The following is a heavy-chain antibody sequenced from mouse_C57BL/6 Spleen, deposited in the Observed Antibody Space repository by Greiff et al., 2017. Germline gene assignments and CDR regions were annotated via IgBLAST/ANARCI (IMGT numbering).Heavy chain of an antibody. Sequence: EVKLMESGPELVKPGASVKISCKASGYSFTGYYMNWVKQSPEKSLEWIGEINPSTGGTTYNQKFKAKATLTVDKSSSTAYMQLKSLTSEDSAVYNCARDYYYGSSWNAMDYWGQGTSVTVSS. V-gene: IGHV1-42*01. CDR3: ARDYYYGSSWNAMDY. CDR1: GYSFTGYY. D-gene: IGHD1-1*01. CDR2: INPSTGGT. J-gene: IGHJ4*01.